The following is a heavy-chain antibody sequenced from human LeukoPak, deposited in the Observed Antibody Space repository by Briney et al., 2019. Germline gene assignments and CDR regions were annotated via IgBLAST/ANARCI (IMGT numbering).Heavy chain of an antibody. CDR1: GGSISSSNW. CDR3: ARKAWFGELLPSGWFDP. V-gene: IGHV4-4*02. D-gene: IGHD3-10*01. Sequence: KASETLSLTCAVSGGSISSSNWWSWVRQPPGKGLEWIGEIYHSGSTNYNPSLKSRVTISVDKSKNQFSLKLSSVTAADPAVYYCARKAWFGELLPSGWFDPWGQGTLVTVSS. J-gene: IGHJ5*02. CDR2: IYHSGST.